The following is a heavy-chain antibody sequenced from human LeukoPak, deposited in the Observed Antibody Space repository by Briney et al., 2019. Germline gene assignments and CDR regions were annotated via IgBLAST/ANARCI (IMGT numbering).Heavy chain of an antibody. CDR3: ARRGYSYGRAFDY. J-gene: IGHJ4*02. D-gene: IGHD5-18*01. Sequence: GGSLRLSCAASGFTFSIYAMSWVRQAPGKGLEWVSSISGSGGGDSTYYADSVKGRFTVSRDSSKNTLYLQMNRLRAEDTAVYYCARRGYSYGRAFDYWGQGTLVTVSS. CDR1: GFTFSIYA. CDR2: ISGSGGGDST. V-gene: IGHV3-23*01.